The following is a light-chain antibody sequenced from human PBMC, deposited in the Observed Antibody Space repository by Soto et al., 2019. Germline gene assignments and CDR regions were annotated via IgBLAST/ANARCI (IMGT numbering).Light chain of an antibody. CDR1: QSVSSY. CDR2: DAS. Sequence: EIVLTHSPATLSLSPGERATLSSRASQSVSSYLAWYPQKPGQAPRLLIYDASNRATGIPARFSGSGSGTDFTLTISSLEPEDFAVYYCQQRSNWPELTFGGGTKVEIK. J-gene: IGKJ4*01. CDR3: QQRSNWPELT. V-gene: IGKV3-11*01.